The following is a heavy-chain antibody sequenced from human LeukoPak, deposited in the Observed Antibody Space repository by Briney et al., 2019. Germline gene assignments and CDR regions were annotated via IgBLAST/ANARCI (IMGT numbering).Heavy chain of an antibody. V-gene: IGHV4-34*01. CDR2: INHSGST. CDR3: ARARVYYYDSSGYYLPFDY. Sequence: SETLSLTCAVYGGSFSGYYWSWIRQPPGKGLEWIGEINHSGSTNYNPSLKSRVTISVDTSKNQFSQKLSSVTAADTAVYYCARARVYYYDSSGYYLPFDYWGQGTLVTVSS. CDR1: GGSFSGYY. D-gene: IGHD3-22*01. J-gene: IGHJ4*02.